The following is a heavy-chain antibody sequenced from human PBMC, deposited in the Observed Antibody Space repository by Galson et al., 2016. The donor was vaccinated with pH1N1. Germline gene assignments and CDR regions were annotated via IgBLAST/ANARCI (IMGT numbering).Heavy chain of an antibody. D-gene: IGHD3-10*01. CDR1: SLSVSNNH. CDR3: TGTLLSFGEPNNADF. Sequence: SLRLSCAPSSLSVSNNHMSWVRQAPGKGLEWVSVIYRGGSTYYADSLEGRFTISRDDSKNMLYLQMNSLRVDDTAIYYCTGTLLSFGEPNNADFWGQGTQVTVSS. V-gene: IGHV3-53*01. CDR2: IYRGGST. J-gene: IGHJ4*02.